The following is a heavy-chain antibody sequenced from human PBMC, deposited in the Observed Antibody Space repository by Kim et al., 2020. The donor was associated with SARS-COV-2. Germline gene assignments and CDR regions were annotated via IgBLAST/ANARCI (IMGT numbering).Heavy chain of an antibody. Sequence: KFQGRVTMTRDTSIRTAYMGLSSLRSDDTAVYYCARDKAPIAAHAGMDVWGQGTTVTVSS. J-gene: IGHJ6*02. CDR3: ARDKAPIAAHAGMDV. V-gene: IGHV1-2*02. D-gene: IGHD6-6*01.